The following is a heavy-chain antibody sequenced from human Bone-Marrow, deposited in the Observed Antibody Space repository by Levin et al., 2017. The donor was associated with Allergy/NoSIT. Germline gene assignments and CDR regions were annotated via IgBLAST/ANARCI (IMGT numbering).Heavy chain of an antibody. V-gene: IGHV3-66*02. CDR2: IYSGGST. J-gene: IGHJ4*02. D-gene: IGHD3-10*01. CDR1: GFTVSSNY. CDR3: ARYGRFGEPYFDY. Sequence: GGSLRLSCAASGFTVSSNYMSWVRQAPGKGLEWVSVIYSGGSTYYADSVKGRFTISRDNSKNTLYLQMNSLRAEDTAVYYCARYGRFGEPYFDYWGQGTLVTVSS.